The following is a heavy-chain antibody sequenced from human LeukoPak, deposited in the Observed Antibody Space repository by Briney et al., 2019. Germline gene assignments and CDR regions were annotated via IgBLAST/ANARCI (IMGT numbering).Heavy chain of an antibody. V-gene: IGHV3-23*01. J-gene: IGHJ6*03. CDR1: GFTFSSYG. Sequence: SGGSLRLSCAASGFTFSSYGMSWVRQAPGKGLEWVSAISGSGGSTYYADSVKGRFTISRDNSKNTLYLQMNSLRAEDTAVYYCARVPTRDYTSGGGSSWYLRKGGGYYMDVWGKGTTVTISS. D-gene: IGHD6-13*01. CDR2: ISGSGGST. CDR3: ARVPTRDYTSGGGSSWYLRKGGGYYMDV.